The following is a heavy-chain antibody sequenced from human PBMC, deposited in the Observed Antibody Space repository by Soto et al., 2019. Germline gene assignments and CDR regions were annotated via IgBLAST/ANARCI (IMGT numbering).Heavy chain of an antibody. D-gene: IGHD6-13*01. Sequence: GVSVKVSCKASGYTFTTYYIHWVRQAPGQGLEWMGIINPSGGSTTYAQKFQGRVTMTSDTSTSTVYMEVSSLRSEDTALYYCAKGPNTNTWYRRFNPWGQGTLVTVSS. J-gene: IGHJ5*02. CDR3: AKGPNTNTWYRRFNP. CDR2: INPSGGST. CDR1: GYTFTTYY. V-gene: IGHV1-46*03.